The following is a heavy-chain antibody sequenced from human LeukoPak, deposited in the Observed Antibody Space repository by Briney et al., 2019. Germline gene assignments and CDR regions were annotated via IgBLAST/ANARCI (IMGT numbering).Heavy chain of an antibody. CDR1: GGTFSSYA. J-gene: IGHJ4*02. Sequence: SVKVSRKASGGTFSSYAISWVRQAPGQGLEWMGGIIPIFGTANYAQKFQGRVTITTDESTSTAYMELSSLRSEDTAVYYCARVRRGYSGYDSGDYFDYWGQGTLVTVSS. CDR2: IIPIFGTA. CDR3: ARVRRGYSGYDSGDYFDY. D-gene: IGHD5-12*01. V-gene: IGHV1-69*05.